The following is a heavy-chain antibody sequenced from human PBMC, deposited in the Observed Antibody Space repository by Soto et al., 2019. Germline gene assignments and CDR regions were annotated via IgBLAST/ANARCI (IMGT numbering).Heavy chain of an antibody. Sequence: PEGSLGLTRAASELSFSSYSMYWVRQALGKGLEWVSSISTTSSFIYSADSVKGRFTISRDNAKNSLYLQMNSLSAEDTAVYYCAREGSLYVDFVSNDFDYPG. J-gene: IGHJ4*01. CDR3: AREGSLYVDFVSNDFDY. CDR1: ELSFSSYS. D-gene: IGHD4-17*01. CDR2: ISTTSSFI. V-gene: IGHV3-21*01.